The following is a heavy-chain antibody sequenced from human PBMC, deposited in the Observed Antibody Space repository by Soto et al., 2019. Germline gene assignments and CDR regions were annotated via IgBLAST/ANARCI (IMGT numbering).Heavy chain of an antibody. V-gene: IGHV3-21*01. CDR1: GFTFSSYS. Sequence: PGGSLILSCAASGFTFSSYSMNWVRQAPGKGLEWVSSISSSSSYIYYADSVKGRFTISRDNAKNSLYLQMNSLRAEDTAVYYCASLLTTGTVVDYWGQGTLVTVSS. CDR3: ASLLTTGTVVDY. J-gene: IGHJ4*02. D-gene: IGHD1-1*01. CDR2: ISSSSSYI.